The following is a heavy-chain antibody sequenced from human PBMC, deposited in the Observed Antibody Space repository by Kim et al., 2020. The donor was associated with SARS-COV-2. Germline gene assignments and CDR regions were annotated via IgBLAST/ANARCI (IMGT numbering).Heavy chain of an antibody. Sequence: FTISRDNSKNTLYLQMNSLRAEDTAVYYCAKTPRRADCSSTSCYLGWFDPWGQGTLVTVSS. CDR3: AKTPRRADCSSTSCYLGWFDP. J-gene: IGHJ5*02. V-gene: IGHV3-23*01. D-gene: IGHD2-2*01.